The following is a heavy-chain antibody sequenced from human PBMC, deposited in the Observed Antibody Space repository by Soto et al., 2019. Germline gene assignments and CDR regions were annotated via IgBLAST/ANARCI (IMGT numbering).Heavy chain of an antibody. Sequence: PSETLSLTCTVSGDSISSYYWSWIRQPPGKGLEWIGYIYYSGSTNYNPSLKSRVTISVDTSKNQFSLKLSSVTAADTAVYYCARRSSGWYFDYWGQGTLVTASS. CDR3: ARRSSGWYFDY. CDR2: IYYSGST. D-gene: IGHD6-19*01. J-gene: IGHJ4*02. CDR1: GDSISSYY. V-gene: IGHV4-59*01.